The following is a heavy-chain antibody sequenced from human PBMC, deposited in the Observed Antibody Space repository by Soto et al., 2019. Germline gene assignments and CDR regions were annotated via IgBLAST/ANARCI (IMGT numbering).Heavy chain of an antibody. CDR2: INHSGST. D-gene: IGHD3-10*01. CDR3: ARGYGSGIYLGVGHRYYHYGMDV. V-gene: IGHV4-34*01. J-gene: IGHJ6*02. Sequence: SETLSLTCAVYGGSFSGYYWSWIRQPPGKGLEWIGEINHSGSTNYNPSLKSRVTISVDTSKNQFSLKLSSVTAADTAVYYCARGYGSGIYLGVGHRYYHYGMDVWAQGPTVPVSS. CDR1: GGSFSGYY.